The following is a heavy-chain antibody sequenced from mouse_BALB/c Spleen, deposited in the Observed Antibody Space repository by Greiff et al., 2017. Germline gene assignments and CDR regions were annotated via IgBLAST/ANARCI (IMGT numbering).Heavy chain of an antibody. D-gene: IGHD1-1*02. CDR2: ISNGGGST. Sequence: EVQRVESGGGLVQPGGSLKLSCAASGFTFSSYTMSWVRQTPEKRLEWVAYISNGGGSTYYPDTVKGRFTISRDNAKNTLYLQMSSLKSEDTAMYYCARRGETYYGYWYFDVWGAGTTVTVSS. V-gene: IGHV5-12-2*01. CDR3: ARRGETYYGYWYFDV. CDR1: GFTFSSYT. J-gene: IGHJ1*01.